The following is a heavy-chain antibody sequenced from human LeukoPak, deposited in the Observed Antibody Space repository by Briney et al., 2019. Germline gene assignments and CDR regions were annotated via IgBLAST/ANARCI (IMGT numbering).Heavy chain of an antibody. Sequence: GGSLRLSCAASGFTFRGYIMNWVRQAPGKGLEWVSFISRSSNTIYYADSVKGRFTVSSDNANNSLYLQMNSLRAEDTAVYYCARDQWLDYWGQGTLVTVPS. J-gene: IGHJ4*02. D-gene: IGHD6-19*01. V-gene: IGHV3-48*01. CDR3: ARDQWLDY. CDR1: GFTFRGYI. CDR2: ISRSSNTI.